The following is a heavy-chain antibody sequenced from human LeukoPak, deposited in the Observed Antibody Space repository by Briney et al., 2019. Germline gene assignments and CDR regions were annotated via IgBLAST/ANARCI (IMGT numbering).Heavy chain of an antibody. J-gene: IGHJ4*02. CDR2: VNPNSGNT. CDR1: GYTFTSYD. D-gene: IGHD2-2*01. CDR3: ARAGEFIVVVPAATKGFDY. Sequence: GASVKVSCKASGYTFTSYDINWVRQATGQGLEWMGWVNPNSGNTGYAQKFQGRVTITRNTSISTAYMELSSLRSEDTAVYYCARAGEFIVVVPAATKGFDYWGQGTLDTVSS. V-gene: IGHV1-8*03.